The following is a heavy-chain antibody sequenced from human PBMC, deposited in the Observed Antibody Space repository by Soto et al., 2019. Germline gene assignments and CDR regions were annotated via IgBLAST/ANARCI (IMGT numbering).Heavy chain of an antibody. Sequence: EEQLLESGGGLVQPGVSLRLSCAASGFTFSSYAMSWVRQAPGKGLEWVSAISGSGGSTYYADSVKGRFTISRDNSKNTLYLQMNSLRAEDTAVYYCAKGGLVRGVIIPGPFDYWGQGTLVTVSS. CDR2: ISGSGGST. J-gene: IGHJ4*02. CDR1: GFTFSSYA. CDR3: AKGGLVRGVIIPGPFDY. D-gene: IGHD3-10*01. V-gene: IGHV3-23*01.